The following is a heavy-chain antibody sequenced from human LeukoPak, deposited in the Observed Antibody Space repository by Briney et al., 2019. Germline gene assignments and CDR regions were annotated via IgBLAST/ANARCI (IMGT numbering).Heavy chain of an antibody. V-gene: IGHV3-23*01. CDR3: VRDGDDFNFDY. D-gene: IGHD5-24*01. Sequence: GGSLRLSCAASGFTFSSYAMSWVRQAPGKGLEWVSAISGSGGSTYYADSVKGRFTISRDNSKNTLYLQMSSLRAEDTAVYFCVRDGDDFNFDYWGQGSLVTVSS. CDR2: ISGSGGST. CDR1: GFTFSSYA. J-gene: IGHJ4*02.